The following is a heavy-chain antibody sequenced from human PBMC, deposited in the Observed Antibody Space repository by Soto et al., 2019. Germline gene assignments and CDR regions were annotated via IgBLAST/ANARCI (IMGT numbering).Heavy chain of an antibody. CDR2: ISGSGGST. D-gene: IGHD2-2*01. Sequence: PGGSLRLSCAASGFTFSSYAMSWVRQAPGKGLEWVSAISGSGGSTYYADSVKGRFTISRDNSKNTLYLQMNSLRAEDTAVYYCAKVPAAIDYYYYGMDVWGQGTTVTVS. CDR1: GFTFSSYA. V-gene: IGHV3-23*01. CDR3: AKVPAAIDYYYYGMDV. J-gene: IGHJ6*02.